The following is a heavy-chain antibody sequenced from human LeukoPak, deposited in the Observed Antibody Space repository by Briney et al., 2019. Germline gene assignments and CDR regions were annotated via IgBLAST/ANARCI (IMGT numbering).Heavy chain of an antibody. Sequence: SGGSLRLSCAASGXTFSTKWMHWVRQAPGKGLVWVSRIISDGSSTIYADSVKGRFTISRDNAKNTLYLQMNSLRAEDTAVYYCASASDFGVGYGMDVWGQGTTVTVSS. D-gene: IGHD3-3*01. J-gene: IGHJ6*02. CDR1: GXTFSTKW. V-gene: IGHV3-74*01. CDR2: IISDGSST. CDR3: ASASDFGVGYGMDV.